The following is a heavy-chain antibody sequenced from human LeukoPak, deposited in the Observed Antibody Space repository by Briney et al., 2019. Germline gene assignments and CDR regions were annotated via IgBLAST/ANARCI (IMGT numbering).Heavy chain of an antibody. J-gene: IGHJ6*04. CDR2: ISYDGNNK. Sequence: GGSLRLSCAASGFSFKNYAMHWVRQAPGKGLEWVAVISYDGNNKYYSDSVKGRFTISRDNAKNSLYLQMNSLRAEDTAVYYCAELGITMIGGVWGKGTTVTISS. D-gene: IGHD3-10*02. CDR3: AELGITMIGGV. V-gene: IGHV3-30*04. CDR1: GFSFKNYA.